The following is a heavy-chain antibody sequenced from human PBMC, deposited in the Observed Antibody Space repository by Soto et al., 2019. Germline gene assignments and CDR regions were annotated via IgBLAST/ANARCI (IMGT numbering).Heavy chain of an antibody. CDR2: IYYSGST. Sequence: QVQLQESGPGLVKPSETRSLTCTVSGGSISSYYWSWIRQPPGKGLEWIGYIYYSGSTNYNPSLXSXAXIXLDTSKNQFSLKLSSVTAADTAVYYCARRYGSCFDYWGQGTLVTVSS. D-gene: IGHD5-18*01. CDR3: ARRYGSCFDY. CDR1: GGSISSYY. V-gene: IGHV4-59*08. J-gene: IGHJ4*02.